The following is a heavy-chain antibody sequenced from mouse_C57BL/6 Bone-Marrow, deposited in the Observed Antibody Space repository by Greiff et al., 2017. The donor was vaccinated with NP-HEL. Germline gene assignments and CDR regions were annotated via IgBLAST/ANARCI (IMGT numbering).Heavy chain of an antibody. V-gene: IGHV3-6*01. CDR2: ISYDGSN. CDR1: GYSITSGYY. J-gene: IGHJ3*01. Sequence: DVQLQESGPGLVKPSQSLSLTCSVTGYSITSGYYWNWIRQFPGNKLEWMGYISYDGSNNYNPSLKNRISITRDTSKNQFFLKLNSVTTEDTATYYCARELYGSSPGAYWGQGTLVTVSA. CDR3: ARELYGSSPGAY. D-gene: IGHD1-1*01.